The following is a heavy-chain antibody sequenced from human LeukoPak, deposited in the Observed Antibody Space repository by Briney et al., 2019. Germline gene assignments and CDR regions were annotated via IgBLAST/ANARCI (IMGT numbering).Heavy chain of an antibody. CDR3: ARDIVVAAATPGFYYYGVDV. Sequence: PGRSLRLSCAPSGFSFSSYAMHWVRQAPGKGLEWVAVISYDGNNKYYADSVKGRFTISRDNSKSTLFLQMNSLRAEDTAVYYCARDIVVAAATPGFYYYGVDVWGQGTTVTVSS. J-gene: IGHJ6*02. V-gene: IGHV3-30-3*01. CDR1: GFSFSSYA. D-gene: IGHD2-15*01. CDR2: ISYDGNNK.